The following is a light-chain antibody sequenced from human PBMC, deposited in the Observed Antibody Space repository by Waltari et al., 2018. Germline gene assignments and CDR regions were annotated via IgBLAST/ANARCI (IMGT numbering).Light chain of an antibody. CDR2: RAS. J-gene: IGKJ1*01. CDR3: QQHGTLPAT. V-gene: IGKV3-20*01. CDR1: QNVGSSS. Sequence: EIVLTQSPGTASLSPGERVTLSCRASQNVGSSSLAWYQQKPGQAPRLGIERASRRATGIPDRFSGRGSGTDFSLTISRLEPEDFAVYYCQQHGTLPATFGQGTKVEIK.